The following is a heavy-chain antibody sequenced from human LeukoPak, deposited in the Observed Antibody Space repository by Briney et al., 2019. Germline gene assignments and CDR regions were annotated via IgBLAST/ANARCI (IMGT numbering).Heavy chain of an antibody. Sequence: SETLSLTCTVSGGSISSSNYYRNWIRQPPGKGLEWIGYIYYSGTTNYNPSLKSRVTISVDTSKNQFSLKLSSVTAADTAVYYCARENCSGGSCYSIYYYYYMDVWGKGTTVTVSS. J-gene: IGHJ6*03. CDR2: IYYSGTT. CDR3: ARENCSGGSCYSIYYYYYMDV. V-gene: IGHV4-61*01. CDR1: GGSISSSNYY. D-gene: IGHD2-15*01.